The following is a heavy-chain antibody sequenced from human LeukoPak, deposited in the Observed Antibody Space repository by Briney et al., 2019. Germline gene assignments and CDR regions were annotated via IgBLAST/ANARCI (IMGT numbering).Heavy chain of an antibody. CDR2: IIPILTTT. V-gene: IGHV1-69*01. J-gene: IGHJ4*02. CDR3: ARDPLAASAPGYFDY. CDR1: GGTFNNLG. D-gene: IGHD6-13*01. Sequence: ASVKVSCKASGGTFNNLGISWVRQAPGQGLEWMGVIIPILTTTHYAQKFKGRVTIIADESTSTASLELSSLPSEDTAVYYCARDPLAASAPGYFDYWGQGTLVTVSS.